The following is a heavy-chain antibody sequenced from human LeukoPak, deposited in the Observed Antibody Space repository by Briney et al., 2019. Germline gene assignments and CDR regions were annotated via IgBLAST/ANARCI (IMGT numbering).Heavy chain of an antibody. CDR3: ASRSVPGTSYGSGSDY. J-gene: IGHJ4*02. V-gene: IGHV4-34*01. CDR1: GGSFSGYY. CDR2: INHSGST. Sequence: SETLSLTCAVYGGSFSGYYWSWIRQPPGKGLEWIREINHSGSTNYNPSLKSRVTISVDTSKNQFSLKLSSVTAADTAVYYCASRSVPGTSYGSGSDYWGLGTLVTVSS. D-gene: IGHD3-10*01.